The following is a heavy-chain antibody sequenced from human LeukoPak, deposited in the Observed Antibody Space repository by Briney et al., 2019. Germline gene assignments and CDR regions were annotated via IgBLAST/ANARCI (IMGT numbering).Heavy chain of an antibody. D-gene: IGHD6-13*01. CDR1: GGSISSYY. V-gene: IGHV4-59*01. J-gene: IGHJ4*02. Sequence: SETLSLTCTVSGGSISSYYWSWIRQPPGKGLEWIGYIYYGGSTNYNPSLKSRVTISVDTSKNQFSLKLSSVTAADTAVYYCARDSDGLAAAGMGFDYWGQGTLVTVSS. CDR3: ARDSDGLAAAGMGFDY. CDR2: IYYGGST.